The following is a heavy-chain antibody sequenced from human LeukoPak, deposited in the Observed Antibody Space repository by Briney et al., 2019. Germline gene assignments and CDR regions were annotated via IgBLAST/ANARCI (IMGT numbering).Heavy chain of an antibody. V-gene: IGHV3-21*01. CDR1: GFTFSTYT. CDR3: ARAYGSGTYSAY. Sequence: GGSLRLSCAASGFTFSTYTMKWVRQAPGKGLQWVSSISSSSSYIYYADSVKGRFTISRDNAKNSLYLQTNSLRAEDTAVYYCARAYGSGTYSAYWGQGTLVTVSS. J-gene: IGHJ4*02. CDR2: ISSSSSYI. D-gene: IGHD3-10*01.